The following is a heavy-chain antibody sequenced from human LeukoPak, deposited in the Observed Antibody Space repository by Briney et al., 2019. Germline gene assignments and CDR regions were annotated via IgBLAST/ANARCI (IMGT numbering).Heavy chain of an antibody. D-gene: IGHD3-9*01. CDR2: MNPNSGNT. Sequence: ASVKVSCKASGYTFTSYDINWVRQATGQGLEWMGWMNPNSGNTDYAQKFQGRVTMTRNTSISTAYMELSSLRSEDTAVYYCARVTPTTQLRYFDWLPQPYYYYYGMDVWGQGTTVTVSS. CDR3: ARVTPTTQLRYFDWLPQPYYYYYGMDV. J-gene: IGHJ6*02. V-gene: IGHV1-8*01. CDR1: GYTFTSYD.